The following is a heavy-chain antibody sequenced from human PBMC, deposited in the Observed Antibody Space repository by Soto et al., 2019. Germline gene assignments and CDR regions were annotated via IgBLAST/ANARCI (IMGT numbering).Heavy chain of an antibody. Sequence: EVQLVESGGGLVQPGGSLRLSCAASGFSFNNTWMHWVRQAPGKGLVWVSHVNSDGSNTNYADFVKGRFTVSRDNARNTVYLQMNSLRADDTAVYYCAKDWSYGLDVWGQGTTVTVSS. J-gene: IGHJ6*02. D-gene: IGHD3-9*01. CDR2: VNSDGSNT. CDR3: AKDWSYGLDV. V-gene: IGHV3-74*01. CDR1: GFSFNNTW.